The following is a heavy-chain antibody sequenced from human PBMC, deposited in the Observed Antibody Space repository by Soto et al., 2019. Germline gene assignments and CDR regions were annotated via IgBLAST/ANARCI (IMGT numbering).Heavy chain of an antibody. J-gene: IGHJ6*04. D-gene: IGHD2-15*01. V-gene: IGHV3-66*01. CDR2: IQNVGPT. Sequence: PGGSLRLSCAASGFTVSSKYMSWVRQAPGKGLEWVSLIQNVGPTYYADSVKGRFTISRDTSENTVHLQMDSLRAEDTAVYYCARDDVLCDGGRCYGVPLDAWGKGTTVTVSS. CDR1: GFTVSSKY. CDR3: ARDDVLCDGGRCYGVPLDA.